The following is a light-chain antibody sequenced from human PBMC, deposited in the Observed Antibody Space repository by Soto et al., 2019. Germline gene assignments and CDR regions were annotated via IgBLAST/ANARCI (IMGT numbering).Light chain of an antibody. CDR2: DST. J-gene: IGKJ5*01. Sequence: VLTQSPATLSRSPGERATLSCRASQSIHTSLAWYQQKSGKPPRLVIYDSTLRANGVPDRFGGSRSGTEFTLTINSLEPADFAVYYCQQRNVWPPITFGQGTRLEI. V-gene: IGKV3-11*01. CDR3: QQRNVWPPIT. CDR1: QSIHTS.